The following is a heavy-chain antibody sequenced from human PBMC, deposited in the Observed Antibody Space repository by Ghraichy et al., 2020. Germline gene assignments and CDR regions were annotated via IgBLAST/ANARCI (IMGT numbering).Heavy chain of an antibody. D-gene: IGHD3-22*01. J-gene: IGHJ4*02. CDR3: ARGGYYYDSSGYDY. V-gene: IGHV3-74*01. CDR1: GFTFSSYW. CDR2: IKSDGSST. Sequence: GGSLRLSCTASGFTFSSYWMHWVRQAPGKGLVWVSRIKSDGSSTRYADSVKGRFTISRDNAKNTLFLQMNSLRAEDTAVYYCARGGYYYDSSGYDYWGLGTLVTVSS.